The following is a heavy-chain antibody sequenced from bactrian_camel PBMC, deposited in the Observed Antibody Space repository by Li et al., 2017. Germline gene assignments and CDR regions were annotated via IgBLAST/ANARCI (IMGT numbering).Heavy chain of an antibody. CDR3: AADQIEPRLVDGTDQLTCDFRY. J-gene: IGHJ6*01. CDR2: IESGGST. CDR1: GFTFSSSA. D-gene: IGHD6*01. Sequence: VQLVESGGGLVQPGGSMRLTCVTSGFTFSSSAMSWVRQAPGKGVEWVSVIESGGSTHYSDSMEDRFTMSKDNTKNTVFLQMNNLKPEDTGMYYCAADQIEPRLVDGTDQLTCDFRYSGQGTQVTVS. V-gene: IGHV3S40*01.